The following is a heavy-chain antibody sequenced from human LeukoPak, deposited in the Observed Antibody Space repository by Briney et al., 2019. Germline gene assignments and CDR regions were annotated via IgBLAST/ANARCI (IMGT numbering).Heavy chain of an antibody. V-gene: IGHV1-69*01. D-gene: IGHD6-19*01. CDR3: ARTGAVAGYYFDY. CDR2: IIPIFGTA. J-gene: IGHJ4*02. Sequence: SVKVSCRASGGTFSSYAISWVRQAPGQGLEWMGGIIPIFGTANYAQKFQGRVTITADESTSTAYMELGSLRSEDTAVYYCARTGAVAGYYFDYWGQGTLVTVSS. CDR1: GGTFSSYA.